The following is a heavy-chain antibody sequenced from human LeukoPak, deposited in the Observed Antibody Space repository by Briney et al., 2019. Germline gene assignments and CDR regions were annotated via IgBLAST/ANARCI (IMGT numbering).Heavy chain of an antibody. Sequence: ASVKVSCKASGYTFTRYYLHWVRQAPGQGLEWMGWINPNSGGTNYAQKFQGRVTMTRDTSISTAYMELSRLSSDDTAVYYCATDLGSSWIYWGQGTLVTVSS. J-gene: IGHJ4*01. CDR2: INPNSGGT. D-gene: IGHD6-13*01. CDR1: GYTFTRYY. CDR3: ATDLGSSWIY. V-gene: IGHV1-2*02.